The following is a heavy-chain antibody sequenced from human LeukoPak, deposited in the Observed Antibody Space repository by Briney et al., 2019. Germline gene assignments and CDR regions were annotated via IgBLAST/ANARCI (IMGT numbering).Heavy chain of an antibody. J-gene: IGHJ3*02. D-gene: IGHD6-19*01. V-gene: IGHV1-18*01. CDR1: GYNFITYG. Sequence: ASVKVSCKTSGYNFITYGVSWVRQAPGQGLEWMGWINGDNGNTNYAQKFQDRVTMTTDTSTSTAYMELRSLRSEDTAVYYCATVGIAVAADAFDIWGQGTMVTVSS. CDR3: ATVGIAVAADAFDI. CDR2: INGDNGNT.